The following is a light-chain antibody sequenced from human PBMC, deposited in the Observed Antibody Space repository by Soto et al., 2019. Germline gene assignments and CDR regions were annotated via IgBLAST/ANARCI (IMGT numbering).Light chain of an antibody. V-gene: IGKV3-11*01. J-gene: IGKJ1*01. CDR2: DAS. CDR1: QSIGDY. Sequence: IVLTQSPGTLSLSPGERATLSCRPSQSIGDYLAWYQQKPAQAPRLLIYDASKRATGIPARFNGSGSGTDFTPSISSLEAEGIGLYICVRDGIWPSTIGQ. CDR3: VRDGIWPST.